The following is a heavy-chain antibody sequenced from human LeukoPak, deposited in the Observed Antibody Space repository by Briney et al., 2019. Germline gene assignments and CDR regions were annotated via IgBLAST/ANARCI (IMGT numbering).Heavy chain of an antibody. Sequence: SETLSLTCTVPGGSISSYYWSWIRQPAGKGLEWIGRIYTSGSTNYNPSLKSRVTMSVDTSKNQFSLRLSSVTAADTAVYYCARERNVLLWFGELSRYFGELGWFDPWGQGTLVTVSS. CDR3: ARERNVLLWFGELSRYFGELGWFDP. V-gene: IGHV4-4*07. CDR1: GGSISSYY. D-gene: IGHD3-10*01. CDR2: IYTSGST. J-gene: IGHJ5*02.